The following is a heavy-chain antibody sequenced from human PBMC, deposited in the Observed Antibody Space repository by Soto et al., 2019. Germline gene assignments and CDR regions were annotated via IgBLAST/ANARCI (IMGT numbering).Heavy chain of an antibody. CDR1: GFTFSGSA. V-gene: IGHV3-73*01. Sequence: PGGSLRLSCSASGFTFSGSAVHWVRQASGKGLEWVGRIRSRANNYATAYAASVKGRFTVSRDDSKNTAYLQMNSLKTEDAAVYFCTRREVLDDGMDVWGQVTTVTVSS. D-gene: IGHD1-1*01. CDR3: TRREVLDDGMDV. J-gene: IGHJ6*02. CDR2: IRSRANNYAT.